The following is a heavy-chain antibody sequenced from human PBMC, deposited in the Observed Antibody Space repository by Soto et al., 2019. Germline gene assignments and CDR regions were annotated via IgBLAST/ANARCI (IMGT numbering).Heavy chain of an antibody. CDR1: GYIFTSYY. D-gene: IGHD6-6*01. J-gene: IGHJ6*02. CDR2: INPSGGST. Sequence: ASVKVSCKASGYIFTSYYMHWVLQAPGQGLEWMGIINPSGGSTSYAQKFQGRVTMTRDTSTSTVYMELSSLRSEDTAVYYCARDLSIAARLDYYYYGMDVWGQGTTVTVSS. CDR3: ARDLSIAARLDYYYYGMDV. V-gene: IGHV1-46*01.